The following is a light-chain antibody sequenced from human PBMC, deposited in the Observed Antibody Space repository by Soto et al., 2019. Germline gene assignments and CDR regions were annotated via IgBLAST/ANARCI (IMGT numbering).Light chain of an antibody. V-gene: IGKV4-1*01. CDR1: QSVLYSSNNKNY. J-gene: IGKJ4*01. CDR3: QQRSNWPLT. CDR2: DAS. Sequence: DIVMTQSPDSLAVSLGERATINCKSSQSVLYSSNNKNYLAWYQQKPGQAPRVLIYDASNRATGIPGRFSGSGSGTDFTLTISSLEPDDFAVYYCQQRSNWPLTFGGGTKVDIK.